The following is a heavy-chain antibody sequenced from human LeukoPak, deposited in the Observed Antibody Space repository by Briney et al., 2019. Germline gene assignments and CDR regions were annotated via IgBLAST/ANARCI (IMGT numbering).Heavy chain of an antibody. D-gene: IGHD3-3*01. V-gene: IGHV1-69*13. Sequence: SVKVSCKASAGTFSSYAISWVRQAPGQGLERMGGIIPIFGTANYAQKFQGRVTITADESTSTAYMELSSLRSEDTAVYYCARDPHERFWSGYPIYYYYMDVWGKGTTVTVSS. CDR2: IIPIFGTA. CDR3: ARDPHERFWSGYPIYYYYMDV. CDR1: AGTFSSYA. J-gene: IGHJ6*03.